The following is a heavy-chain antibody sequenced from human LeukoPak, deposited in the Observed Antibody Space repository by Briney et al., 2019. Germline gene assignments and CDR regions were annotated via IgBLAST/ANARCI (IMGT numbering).Heavy chain of an antibody. CDR1: GYTFTSYG. D-gene: IGHD6-13*01. V-gene: IGHV1-18*01. CDR2: ISAYNGNT. Sequence: ASVKVSCKASGYTFTSYGISWVRQAPGQGLEWMGWISAYNGNTNYAQKLQGRVTMTTDTSTSTAYMELRSLRSDDTAIYYCARVGPGSSPYYFDYWGQGTLVTVSS. J-gene: IGHJ4*02. CDR3: ARVGPGSSPYYFDY.